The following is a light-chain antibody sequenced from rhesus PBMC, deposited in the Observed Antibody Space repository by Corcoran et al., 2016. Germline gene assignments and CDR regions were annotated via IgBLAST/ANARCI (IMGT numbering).Light chain of an antibody. CDR2: KAS. J-gene: IGKJ1*01. CDR1: QSISSW. Sequence: DIQMTQSPSSLSASVGDTVTITCRASQSISSWLAWYQQKPGKAPKFLYYKASSLQSGVPSRFSGRGSGTNFTLTISSLQPEDFATYYCLQYSSSPRTFGQGTKVEIK. V-gene: IGKV1-22*01. CDR3: LQYSSSPRT.